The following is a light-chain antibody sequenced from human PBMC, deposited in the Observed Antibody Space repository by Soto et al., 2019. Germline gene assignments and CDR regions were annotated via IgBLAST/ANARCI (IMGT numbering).Light chain of an antibody. CDR3: VLYMGSGISV. Sequence: TVVTQEPSFSVSPGRTVPLTCGLSSGSVSTSYYPSWYQQTPGQAPRTLIYSTNTRSSGVPDRFSGSILGNKAALTITGAQADDESDYYCVLYMGSGISVFGGGTKVTVL. CDR1: SGSVSTSYY. CDR2: STN. V-gene: IGLV8-61*01. J-gene: IGLJ3*02.